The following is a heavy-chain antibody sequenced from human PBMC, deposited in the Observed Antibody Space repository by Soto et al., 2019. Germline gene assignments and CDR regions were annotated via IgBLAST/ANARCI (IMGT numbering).Heavy chain of an antibody. CDR1: GFTFSIYT. CDR2: ISPSSDYI. Sequence: EVQLVESGGGLVKPGGSLRLSCAASGFTFSIYTMNWVRQAPGKGLEWVSSISPSSDYIYYADSLKGRFTISRDNTKNSLYLQMKSLGVEDTAVYYCARGHIVVLPAASRAYYYGLDVWGQGTTVTVSS. V-gene: IGHV3-21*01. D-gene: IGHD2-2*01. J-gene: IGHJ6*02. CDR3: ARGHIVVLPAASRAYYYGLDV.